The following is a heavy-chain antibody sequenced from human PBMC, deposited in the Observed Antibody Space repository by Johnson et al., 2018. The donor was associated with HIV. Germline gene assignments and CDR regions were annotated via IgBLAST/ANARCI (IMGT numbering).Heavy chain of an antibody. CDR3: ARAYSYGAFDI. J-gene: IGHJ3*02. V-gene: IGHV3-30*19. D-gene: IGHD5-18*01. CDR2: ISFDGTNT. CDR1: GFTFSSYG. Sequence: VQLVESGGGVVQPGGSLRLSCAASGFTFSSYGMHWVRQAPGKGLEWVAVISFDGTNTYYGDSVKGRFTISRDNSNNTLYLQMNSLRTEDTAVYYCARAYSYGAFDIWGLGTKVTVSS.